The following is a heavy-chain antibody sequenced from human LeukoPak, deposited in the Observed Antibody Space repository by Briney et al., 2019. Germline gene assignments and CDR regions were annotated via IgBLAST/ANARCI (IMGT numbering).Heavy chain of an antibody. CDR3: ARDRVQLERGDAFDI. V-gene: IGHV1-2*02. CDR2: INPNSGGT. J-gene: IGHJ3*02. D-gene: IGHD1-1*01. Sequence: ASVKVSCKASGYTFTGYYMHWVRQAPGQGLEGMGWINPNSGGTNYAQKFQGRVTMTRDTSISTAYMEPSRLRSDDTAVYYCARDRVQLERGDAFDIWGQGTMVTVSS. CDR1: GYTFTGYY.